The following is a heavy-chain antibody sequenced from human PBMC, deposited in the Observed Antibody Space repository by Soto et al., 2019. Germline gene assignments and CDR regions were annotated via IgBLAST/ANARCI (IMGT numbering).Heavy chain of an antibody. Sequence: ASVKGSCKVSGYTLTELSMHWVRQAPGKGLEWMGGFDPEDGETIYAQKFQGRVTMTEDTSTDTAYMELSSLRSEDTAVYYCATDISLYYYDSSGPGAFDIWGQGTMVTVSS. J-gene: IGHJ3*02. CDR3: ATDISLYYYDSSGPGAFDI. CDR2: FDPEDGET. V-gene: IGHV1-24*01. D-gene: IGHD3-22*01. CDR1: GYTLTELS.